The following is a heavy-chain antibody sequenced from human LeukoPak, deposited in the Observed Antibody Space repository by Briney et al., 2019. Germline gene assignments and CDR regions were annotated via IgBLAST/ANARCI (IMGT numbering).Heavy chain of an antibody. CDR2: ISGSGGST. D-gene: IGHD6-6*01. CDR1: GFTFSSYA. CDR3: AIDEYSSSY. Sequence: GGSLRLSCAASGFTFSSYAMSWVRQAPGKGLEWVSAISGSGGSTYYADSVKGRFTISGDNSKNTPYLQMNSLRAEDTAVYYCAIDEYSSSYWGQGTLVTVSS. J-gene: IGHJ4*02. V-gene: IGHV3-23*01.